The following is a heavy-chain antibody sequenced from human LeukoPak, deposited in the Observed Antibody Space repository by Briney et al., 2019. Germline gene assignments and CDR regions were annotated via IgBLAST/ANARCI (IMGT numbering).Heavy chain of an antibody. Sequence: GGSLRLSCAASGFTFTSYWMSWVRQAPGKGLEWVANIKEDGSEKYYVDSVKGRFTISRDNAKNSLYLQMNSLRAEDTALYCCAKRRGLEYWGQGTLVTVSS. J-gene: IGHJ4*02. CDR2: IKEDGSEK. CDR3: AKRRGLEY. CDR1: GFTFTSYW. V-gene: IGHV3-7*01.